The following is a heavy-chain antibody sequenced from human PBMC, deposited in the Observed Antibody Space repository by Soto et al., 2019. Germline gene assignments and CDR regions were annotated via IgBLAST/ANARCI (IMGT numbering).Heavy chain of an antibody. CDR1: GDSVSSDSAA. J-gene: IGHJ6*02. V-gene: IGHV6-1*01. CDR2: TYYRSKWYN. CDR3: VRSRVFIAVAGMATYYYYYGMYV. Sequence: QVQLQQSGPGLVKPSQTLSLTCAISGDSVSSDSAAWNWIRQSPSRGLEWLGRTYYRSKWYNDYAVSVNGRITINPDTSKNHFSLQLNSVTPEDTAVYYCVRSRVFIAVAGMATYYYYYGMYVWGQGTTVTVSS. D-gene: IGHD6-19*01.